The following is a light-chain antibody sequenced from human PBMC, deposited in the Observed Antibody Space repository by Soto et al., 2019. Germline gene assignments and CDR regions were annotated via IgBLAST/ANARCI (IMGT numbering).Light chain of an antibody. CDR1: TRDIGNYNY. J-gene: IGLJ1*01. CDR3: ASYRSANTLVV. Sequence: QSVLTQPASVSGSPGQPITIASTGTTRDIGNYNYFSWYQHHPGKAPKLMIYEVTSRPSGVSDRFSGSKSGMTASLTISGLQPEDEADYFCASYRSANTLVVFGTGTKVTVL. CDR2: EVT. V-gene: IGLV2-14*01.